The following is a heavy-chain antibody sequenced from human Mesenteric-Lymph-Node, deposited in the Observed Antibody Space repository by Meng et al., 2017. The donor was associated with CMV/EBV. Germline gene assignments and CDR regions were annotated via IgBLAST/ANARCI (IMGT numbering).Heavy chain of an antibody. CDR1: GFTFSDYS. V-gene: IGHV3-21*01. Sequence: GESLKISCAASGFTFSDYSMNWVRQAPGKGLEWVSSISNSGSYIFYADSLKGRFTISRDNAKNSLYLQMNSLSGEDTAIYYCARGSMIVVAGRGGFDYWGQGTLVTVSS. CDR2: ISNSGSYI. D-gene: IGHD3-22*01. J-gene: IGHJ4*02. CDR3: ARGSMIVVAGRGGFDY.